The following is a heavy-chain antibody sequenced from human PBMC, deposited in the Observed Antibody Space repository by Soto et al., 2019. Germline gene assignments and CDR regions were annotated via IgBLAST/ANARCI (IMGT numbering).Heavy chain of an antibody. CDR3: ARLRGCSNGICYRLDY. V-gene: IGHV5-51*01. CDR1: GYTFPSYW. D-gene: IGHD2-8*01. Sequence: ESLQLSCKGSGYTFPSYWVVWVRQMPGKGLEWMGIIYPGDSDTRYSPSFQGQVTISADKSITTAYLQWKSLKASDTAMYYCARLRGCSNGICYRLDYWGQGTLVTVSS. CDR2: IYPGDSDT. J-gene: IGHJ4*02.